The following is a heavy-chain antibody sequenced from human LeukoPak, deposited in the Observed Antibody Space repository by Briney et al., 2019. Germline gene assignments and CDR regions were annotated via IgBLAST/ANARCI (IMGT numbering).Heavy chain of an antibody. J-gene: IGHJ4*02. Sequence: GGSLRLSCTASGFTFSDYWMTWVRQAPGKGLEWVANIKQDGSAKYYVDPVKGRFTISRDNAKNSLYLQMDSLRVEDTATYYCARWRGSTSERSDYWGQGTLVTVSS. V-gene: IGHV3-7*01. CDR1: GFTFSDYW. CDR2: IKQDGSAK. CDR3: ARWRGSTSERSDY. D-gene: IGHD2-2*01.